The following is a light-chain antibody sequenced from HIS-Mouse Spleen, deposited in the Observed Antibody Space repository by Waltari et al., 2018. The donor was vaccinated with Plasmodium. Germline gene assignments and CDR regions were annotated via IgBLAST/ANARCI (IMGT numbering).Light chain of an antibody. J-gene: IGLJ1*01. CDR3: SSYTSSSTLLYV. Sequence: QSALTQPASVSGSPGQSITISCTGTSSDVGGYNYVSWYQQHPGKAPKLMFYEVSNRPSGVSNRCSGSKSGNTASLTISGLQAEDEADYYCSSYTSSSTLLYVFGTGTKVTVL. V-gene: IGLV2-14*01. CDR2: EVS. CDR1: SSDVGGYNY.